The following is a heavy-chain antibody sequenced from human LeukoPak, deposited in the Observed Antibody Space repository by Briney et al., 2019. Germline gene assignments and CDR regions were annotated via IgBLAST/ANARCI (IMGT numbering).Heavy chain of an antibody. CDR1: GFTLSNYA. V-gene: IGHV3-64*05. Sequence: GGSLRLSCSAPGFTLSNYAMYWVRQAPGKGLDCVSAFISDGGSTFYADSVKGRFTISRDNSKDTLYFNMSSLRAEDTAVYYCVAGDFDYWGEGTPVSVSS. J-gene: IGHJ4*02. CDR3: VAGDFDY. CDR2: FISDGGST. D-gene: IGHD6-13*01.